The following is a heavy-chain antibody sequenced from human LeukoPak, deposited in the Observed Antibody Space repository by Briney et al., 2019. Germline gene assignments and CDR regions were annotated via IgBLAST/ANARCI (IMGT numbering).Heavy chain of an antibody. D-gene: IGHD3-10*01. V-gene: IGHV3-15*01. CDR3: ATDLGLTMIRGVLVS. CDR2: IKSKGDGETT. CDR1: GFTFTNAW. Sequence: PGGSLRLSCAASGFTFTNAWMSWVRQAPGKGLEWVGRIKSKGDGETTDYTAPVKGRFTMSRDDSKATLYLQMNYVIVEDTAMYFCATDLGLTMIRGVLVSWGQGALVSVSP. J-gene: IGHJ4*02.